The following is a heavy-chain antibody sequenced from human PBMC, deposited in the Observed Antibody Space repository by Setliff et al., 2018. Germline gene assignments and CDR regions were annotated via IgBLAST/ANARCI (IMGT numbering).Heavy chain of an antibody. V-gene: IGHV4-38-2*01. J-gene: IGHJ4*02. CDR2: IYHNGNS. CDR1: GYSISSGYY. D-gene: IGHD3-9*01. CDR3: ARTLYDYDILTGPGYYFDY. Sequence: SETLSLTCSVSGYSISSGYYWGWIRQPPGKGLEWIGSIYHNGNSYYNPSLKSRVTISVDTSKNQLSLKLNSVTAADTAVYYCARTLYDYDILTGPGYYFDYWGQGTLVTVSS.